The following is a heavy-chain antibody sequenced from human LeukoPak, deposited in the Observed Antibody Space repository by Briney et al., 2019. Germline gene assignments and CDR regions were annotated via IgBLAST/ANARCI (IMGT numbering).Heavy chain of an antibody. V-gene: IGHV3-48*04. J-gene: IGHJ4*02. CDR1: GFTFSSYS. CDR3: ARLSTAAADGDY. Sequence: GGSLRLSCAASGFTFSSYSMNWVRQAPGKGLEWVSYISSSSTIYYADSVKGRFTISRDNAKNSLDLQMNSLRVEDTAVYYCARLSTAAADGDYWGQGTLVTVSS. D-gene: IGHD6-13*01. CDR2: ISSSSTI.